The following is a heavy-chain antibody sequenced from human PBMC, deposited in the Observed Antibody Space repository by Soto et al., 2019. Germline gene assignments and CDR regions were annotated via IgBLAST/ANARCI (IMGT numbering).Heavy chain of an antibody. D-gene: IGHD6-19*01. CDR3: ARDDIPGIAVATYGMDV. CDR1: GFIFSNFG. J-gene: IGHJ6*02. Sequence: VPLVESGGGVVQPGRSLRLSCAASGFIFSNFGMHWVRQAPGKGLEWVAVIWYDGSNEYYADSVKGRFTISKDNSNNTLYLQMNSLRAEDTAVYYCARDDIPGIAVATYGMDVWGQGTTVTVSS. CDR2: IWYDGSNE. V-gene: IGHV3-33*01.